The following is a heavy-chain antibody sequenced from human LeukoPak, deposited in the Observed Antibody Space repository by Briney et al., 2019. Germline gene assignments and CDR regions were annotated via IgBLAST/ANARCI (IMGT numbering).Heavy chain of an antibody. D-gene: IGHD2-21*02. CDR2: IYHTGNT. Sequence: SETLSLTCTVSGGSISSYYWSWIRQPPGKGLEWVGHIYHTGNTYYNPSLKSRLTISVDTSENSFSLRLSSVTAADTAVYFCASKRMTRKSLDNWGQGALVTVSS. CDR1: GGSISSYY. CDR3: ASKRMTRKSLDN. V-gene: IGHV4-59*06. J-gene: IGHJ4*02.